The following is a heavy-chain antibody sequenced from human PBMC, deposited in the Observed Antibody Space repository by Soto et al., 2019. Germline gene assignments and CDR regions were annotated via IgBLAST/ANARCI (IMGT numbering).Heavy chain of an antibody. J-gene: IGHJ4*02. Sequence: ASVKVSCKASGYTFTSNYLHWVRQAPGQGLEWMGIINPDGGTTRYAQKFQGRVTMTRDTSTSTAYMELSSLRSEDTAVYYGARVRISSNCYDFWGQGTQVTVS. CDR1: GYTFTSNY. CDR3: ARVRISSNCYDF. D-gene: IGHD3-16*01. CDR2: INPDGGTT. V-gene: IGHV1-46*01.